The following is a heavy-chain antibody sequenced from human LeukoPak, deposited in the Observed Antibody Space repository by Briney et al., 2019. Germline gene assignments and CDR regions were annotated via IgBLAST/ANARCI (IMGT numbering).Heavy chain of an antibody. CDR1: GFTFSSYG. CDR3: ARDRGCSSTSCR. V-gene: IGHV3-30*03. D-gene: IGHD2-2*01. CDR2: ISYDGSNK. J-gene: IGHJ4*02. Sequence: GGSLRLSCAASGFTFSSYGMHWVRQAPGKGLEWVAVISYDGSNKYYADSVKGRFTISRDNSKNTLYLQMNSLRAEDTAVYYCARDRGCSSTSCRWGQGTLVTVSS.